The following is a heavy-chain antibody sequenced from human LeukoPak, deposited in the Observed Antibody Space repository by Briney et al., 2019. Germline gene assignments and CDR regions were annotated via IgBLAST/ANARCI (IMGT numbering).Heavy chain of an antibody. CDR2: VNHSGST. J-gene: IGHJ4*02. Sequence: SETLSLTCAVYGGSFSGYYWSWIRQPPGKGLEWIGEVNHSGSTNYNPSLKSRVTISVDTSKNQFSLKLSSVTAADTAVYYCERSRGSSWYWGFDYWGQGTLVTVSS. CDR1: GGSFSGYY. V-gene: IGHV4-34*01. D-gene: IGHD6-13*01. CDR3: ERSRGSSWYWGFDY.